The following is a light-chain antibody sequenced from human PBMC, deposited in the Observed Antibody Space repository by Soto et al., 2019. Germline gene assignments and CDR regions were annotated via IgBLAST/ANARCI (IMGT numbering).Light chain of an antibody. Sequence: EIVMTQSPAILSVSPGERATLSCRANQSISSNLAWYQQKPGQAPRLLIYGAATRATGILARFSGSGSGTDFTLTINILQPEDFAVYYCQMYNNWVGTFGGGTKVDIK. CDR1: QSISSN. CDR2: GAA. CDR3: QMYNNWVGT. J-gene: IGKJ4*01. V-gene: IGKV3-15*01.